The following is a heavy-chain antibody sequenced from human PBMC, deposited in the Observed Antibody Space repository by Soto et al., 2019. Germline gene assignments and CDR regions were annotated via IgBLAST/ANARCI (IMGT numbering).Heavy chain of an antibody. J-gene: IGHJ4*02. CDR3: SRVATARPPNFDY. D-gene: IGHD1-26*01. CDR2: IIPIFGTA. CDR1: GGTFSSYA. V-gene: IGHV1-69*01. Sequence: QVQLVQSGAEVKKPGSSVKVSCKASGGTFSSYAISWVRQATGQGLEWMGGIIPIFGTANDAQKFQGRVTITADESTSTAYMELSILIGEDAAVYYWSRVATARPPNFDYWGQGTLGTFSS.